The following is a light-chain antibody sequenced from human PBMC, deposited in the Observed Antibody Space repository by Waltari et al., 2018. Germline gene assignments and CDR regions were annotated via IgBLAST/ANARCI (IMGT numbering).Light chain of an antibody. CDR3: QQYNSYSLLS. CDR2: KAS. CDR1: QSIRKW. J-gene: IGKJ4*01. Sequence: DIQMTQSPSTLSASVGDRVIFSCRASQSIRKWLAWYQQKPGKAPKLLIYKASTLESGVPSRFSGSGSGTEFTLTISSLQPGDFATYYCQQYNSYSLLSVGGGTKVEIK. V-gene: IGKV1-5*03.